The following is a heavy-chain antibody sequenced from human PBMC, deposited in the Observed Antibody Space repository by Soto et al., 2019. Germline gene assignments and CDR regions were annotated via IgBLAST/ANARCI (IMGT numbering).Heavy chain of an antibody. V-gene: IGHV3-74*01. Sequence: EVQLVESGGGLVQPGGSLRLSCAASGFTLSSYWMHWVRQAPGKGLVWVSRINIDASSTSYADSVKGRFTISRDNAKNTLYLHVNSLRAEDAAVYYCARSRDDYNVVGAWWSQGTVVTASS. CDR1: GFTLSSYW. J-gene: IGHJ4*02. D-gene: IGHD1-26*01. CDR2: INIDASST. CDR3: ARSRDDYNVVGAW.